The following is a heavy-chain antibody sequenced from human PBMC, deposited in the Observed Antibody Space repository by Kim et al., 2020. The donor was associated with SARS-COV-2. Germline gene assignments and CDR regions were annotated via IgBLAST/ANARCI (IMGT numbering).Heavy chain of an antibody. J-gene: IGHJ6*02. V-gene: IGHV3-23*01. Sequence: ADPVKGRFTISTDKSKNTLYLQMNNLRGEDTAVYYCAKGSGFDYYSGMDVWGQGTTVTVSS. D-gene: IGHD3-10*01. CDR3: AKGSGFDYYSGMDV.